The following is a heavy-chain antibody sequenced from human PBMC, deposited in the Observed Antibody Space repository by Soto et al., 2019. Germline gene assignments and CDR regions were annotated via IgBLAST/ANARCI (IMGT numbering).Heavy chain of an antibody. Sequence: SETLSLTCAVYGGSFSGYYWSWIRQPPGKGLEWIGEINHSGSTNYNPSLKSRVTISVDTSKNQFSLKLSSVTAADTAVYYCARGGIAARPPYYYYGMDVWGQGTTVTVSS. CDR2: INHSGST. D-gene: IGHD6-13*01. J-gene: IGHJ6*02. CDR1: GGSFSGYY. CDR3: ARGGIAARPPYYYYGMDV. V-gene: IGHV4-34*01.